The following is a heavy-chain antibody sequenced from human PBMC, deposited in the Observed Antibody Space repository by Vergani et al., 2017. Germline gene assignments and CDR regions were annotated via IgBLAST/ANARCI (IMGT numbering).Heavy chain of an antibody. D-gene: IGHD5-24*01. CDR1: GFTVSSNY. CDR3: AKYPPLEMATTPFDY. Sequence: EVQLVESGGGLVQPGGSLRLSCAASGFTVSSNYMSWVRQAPGKGLEWVSVIYSGGTTYYADSVKGRFTISRHNSKNTLYLQMNSLRAEDTAVFYCAKYPPLEMATTPFDYWGQGTLVTVSS. CDR2: IYSGGTT. J-gene: IGHJ4*02. V-gene: IGHV3-53*04.